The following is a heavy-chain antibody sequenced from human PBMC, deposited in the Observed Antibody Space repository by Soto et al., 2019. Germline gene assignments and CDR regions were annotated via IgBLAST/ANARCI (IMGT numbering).Heavy chain of an antibody. Sequence: GGSLRLSCAASGFTFSSYWMHWVRQAPGKGLVWVSRINSDGSSTSYADSVKGRFTISRDNAKNTLYLQINSLRAEDTAVYYCAREYSSGWYLFDYWGQGTLVTVSS. CDR2: INSDGSST. J-gene: IGHJ4*02. V-gene: IGHV3-74*01. CDR3: AREYSSGWYLFDY. D-gene: IGHD6-19*01. CDR1: GFTFSSYW.